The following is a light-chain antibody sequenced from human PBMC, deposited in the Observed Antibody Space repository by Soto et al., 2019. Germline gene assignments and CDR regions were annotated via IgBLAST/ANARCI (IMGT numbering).Light chain of an antibody. V-gene: IGKV3-20*01. CDR3: QQYGSSPRG. J-gene: IGKJ1*01. Sequence: ESVLTQSPGTLSLSPGERATLSCRASQSVSNNYLAWHQQKPGQAPRLLIYGASNRDTGIPDRFSGSGSGTDFTLTISRLEPEDFAVYYCQQYGSSPRGFGQGTKVEIK. CDR1: QSVSNNY. CDR2: GAS.